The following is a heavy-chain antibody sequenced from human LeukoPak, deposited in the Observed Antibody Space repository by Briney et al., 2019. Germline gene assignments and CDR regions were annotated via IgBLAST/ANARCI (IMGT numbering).Heavy chain of an antibody. J-gene: IGHJ5*02. CDR2: INHSGST. CDR1: GGSFSGYY. V-gene: IGHV4-34*01. D-gene: IGHD6-19*01. Sequence: SETLSLTSAVYGGSFSGYYWSWIRQPPGKGLEWIGEINHSGSTNYNPSLKSRVTISVDTSKNQFSLKLSSVTAADTAVYYCARRQIAVAGTRNRRGGWFDPWGQGTLVTVSS. CDR3: ARRQIAVAGTRNRRGGWFDP.